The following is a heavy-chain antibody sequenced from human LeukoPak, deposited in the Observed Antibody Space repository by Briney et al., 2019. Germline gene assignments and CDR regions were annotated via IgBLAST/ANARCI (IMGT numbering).Heavy chain of an antibody. CDR1: GGSISSYY. CDR2: IYYSGST. CDR3: ARVPLDSSGYPNWFDP. Sequence: SETLSLTCTVSGGSISSYYWSWLRQPPGKGLEWIGYIYYSGSTNYNPSLKSRVTISVDTSKNQFSLKLSSVTAADTAVYYCARVPLDSSGYPNWFDPWGQGTLVTVSS. D-gene: IGHD3-22*01. J-gene: IGHJ5*02. V-gene: IGHV4-59*01.